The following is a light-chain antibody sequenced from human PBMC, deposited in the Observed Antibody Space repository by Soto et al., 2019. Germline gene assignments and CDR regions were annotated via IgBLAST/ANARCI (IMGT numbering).Light chain of an antibody. J-gene: IGKJ1*01. CDR1: QTISSW. CDR3: QHYNSYSEA. CDR2: KAS. Sequence: DIQMTQSPGTLSGAVGDRVTITCRASQTISSWLACYQQKPGKAPKLLIYKASTLKSGVPSSFSGSGSGTEFTLTISSLQPDDFATYSCQHYNSYSEAFGQGTKVDSK. V-gene: IGKV1-5*03.